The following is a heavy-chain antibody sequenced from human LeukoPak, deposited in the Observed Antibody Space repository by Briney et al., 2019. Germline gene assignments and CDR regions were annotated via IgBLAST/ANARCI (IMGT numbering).Heavy chain of an antibody. D-gene: IGHD6-13*01. V-gene: IGHV4-38-2*01. Sequence: SETLSLTCAVSDYSISSDYYWGWIRQPPGKGLEWIGSIYQSGSTHYNPSLKSRVTISVDTSKNQFSLKLNSVTAADTAVYYCARNSSWYFDYWGQGTLVTVSS. CDR3: ARNSSWYFDY. CDR1: DYSISSDYY. CDR2: IYQSGST. J-gene: IGHJ4*02.